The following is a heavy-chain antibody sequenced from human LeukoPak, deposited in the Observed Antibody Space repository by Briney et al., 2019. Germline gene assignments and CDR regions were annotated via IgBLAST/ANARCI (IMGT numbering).Heavy chain of an antibody. CDR2: IKSKTDGGTT. D-gene: IGHD2-2*01. J-gene: IGHJ4*02. V-gene: IGHV3-15*01. Sequence: GGSLRLSCAASGFTFSNAWMSWVRQAPGKGLEWVGLIKSKTDGGTTDYAAPVKGRFTISRDDSKNTLYLQMNSLKTEDTAVYYCTTGGQLGYCSSTSCLGDFDYWGQGTLVTVSS. CDR3: TTGGQLGYCSSTSCLGDFDY. CDR1: GFTFSNAW.